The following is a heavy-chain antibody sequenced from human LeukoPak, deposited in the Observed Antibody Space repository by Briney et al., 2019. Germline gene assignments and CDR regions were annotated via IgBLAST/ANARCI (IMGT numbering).Heavy chain of an antibody. Sequence: SETLSLTCAVYGGSFSGYYWSWIRQPPGKGLEWIGEINHSGSTNYNPSLKSRVTISVDTSKNQFSLKLSSVTAADTAVYYCARDSDRVYYYDSSGLDYWGQGTLVTVSS. V-gene: IGHV4-34*01. D-gene: IGHD3-22*01. CDR3: ARDSDRVYYYDSSGLDY. J-gene: IGHJ4*02. CDR1: GGSFSGYY. CDR2: INHSGST.